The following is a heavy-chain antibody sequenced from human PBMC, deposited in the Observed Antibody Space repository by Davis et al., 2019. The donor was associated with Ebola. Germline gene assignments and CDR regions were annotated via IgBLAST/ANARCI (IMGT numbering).Heavy chain of an antibody. J-gene: IGHJ6*02. Sequence: MPSETLSLTCAVSGGSISSSNWWSWVRQPPGKGLEWIGEIYHSGSTNYNPSLKSRVTISVDKSKNQFSLKLSSVTAADTAVYYCARRGAYYDFWSGYYPYGMDVWGQGTTVTVSS. CDR2: IYHSGST. V-gene: IGHV4-4*02. CDR1: GGSISSSNW. D-gene: IGHD3-3*01. CDR3: ARRGAYYDFWSGYYPYGMDV.